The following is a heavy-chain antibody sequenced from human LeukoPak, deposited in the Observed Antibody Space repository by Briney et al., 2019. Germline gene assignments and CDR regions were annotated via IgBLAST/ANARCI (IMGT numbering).Heavy chain of an antibody. V-gene: IGHV1-46*01. D-gene: IGHD4-17*01. Sequence: ASVKVSCKASGYTFTGYYMHWVRQAPGQGLECMGIINPSSGSTSYAQKFQGRVTMTRDTSTSTVDMELSSLRFEDTAVYYCARGGTVTTAPIDYWGQGTLVTVSS. CDR2: INPSSGST. CDR1: GYTFTGYY. J-gene: IGHJ4*02. CDR3: ARGGTVTTAPIDY.